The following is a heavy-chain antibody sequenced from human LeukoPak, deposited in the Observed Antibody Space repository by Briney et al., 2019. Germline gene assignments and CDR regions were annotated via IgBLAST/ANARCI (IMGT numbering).Heavy chain of an antibody. CDR1: GGTFSSSA. V-gene: IGHV1-69*13. CDR2: IIPIFGTA. Sequence: SVKVSCKASGGTFSSSAISWVRQAPGQGLEWMGGIIPIFGTANYAQKFQGRVTITADESTSTAYMELSSLRSEDTAVYYYARDVYCSSTTCSYYFDYWSQGTLVTVSS. CDR3: ARDVYCSSTTCSYYFDY. J-gene: IGHJ4*02. D-gene: IGHD2-2*01.